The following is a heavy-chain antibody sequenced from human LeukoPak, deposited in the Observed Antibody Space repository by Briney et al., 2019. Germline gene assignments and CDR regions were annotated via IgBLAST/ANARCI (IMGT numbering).Heavy chain of an antibody. CDR1: GYTSTTYF. J-gene: IGHJ1*01. V-gene: IGHV1-46*01. D-gene: IGHD5-24*01. CDR2: IDPSGGST. Sequence: ASVKVSCKASGYTSTTYFMNWVRQAPGQGLEWMGIIDPSGGSTSYAQKFQGRVTVTRDMSTSIVYMELSSLRSEDTAVYYCARGSLSEMAKISYWGQGTLVTVSS. CDR3: ARGSLSEMAKISY.